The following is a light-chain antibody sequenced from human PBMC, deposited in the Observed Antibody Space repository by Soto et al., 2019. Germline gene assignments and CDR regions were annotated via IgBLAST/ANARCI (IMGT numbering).Light chain of an antibody. Sequence: QAVVTQPPSVSGAPGQRVTISCTGSRSNIGAGYYVHWYQQLPGTAPKLLIYGNSNRPSGVPDRFSGSMSGTSASLAITGLQPEDEADYYCQSYDSSLSAYVFATGTKLTVL. V-gene: IGLV1-40*01. CDR2: GNS. CDR3: QSYDSSLSAYV. J-gene: IGLJ1*01. CDR1: RSNIGAGYY.